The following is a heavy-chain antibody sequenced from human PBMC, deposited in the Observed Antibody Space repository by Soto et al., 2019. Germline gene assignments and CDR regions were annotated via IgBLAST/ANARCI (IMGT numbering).Heavy chain of an antibody. CDR1: GGSFSGYY. CDR3: ARGPRLGYGDYDDY. CDR2: INHSGST. Sequence: SETLSLTCAVYGGSFSGYYWSWIRQPPGKGLEWIGEINHSGSTNYNPSLKSRVTISVGTSKNQFSLKLSSVTAADTAVYYCARGPRLGYGDYDDYWGQGTLVTVSS. V-gene: IGHV4-34*01. D-gene: IGHD4-17*01. J-gene: IGHJ4*02.